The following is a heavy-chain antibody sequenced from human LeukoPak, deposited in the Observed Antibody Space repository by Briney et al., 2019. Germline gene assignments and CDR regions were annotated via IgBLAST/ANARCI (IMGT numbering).Heavy chain of an antibody. D-gene: IGHD6-6*01. J-gene: IGHJ3*01. Sequence: SETLSLTCNVSGGSMTSYYWSWIRQTPEKRLEWIGYIYYSGSTNYNPPLKSRVTISVDTSKNQFSLKVTSVTAADTAVYYCVRGYSWSSYRDAFDLWGQGTTLTVSS. CDR1: GGSMTSYY. CDR2: IYYSGST. CDR3: VRGYSWSSYRDAFDL. V-gene: IGHV4-59*01.